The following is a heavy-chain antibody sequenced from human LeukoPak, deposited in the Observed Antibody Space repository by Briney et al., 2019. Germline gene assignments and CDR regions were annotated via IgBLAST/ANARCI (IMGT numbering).Heavy chain of an antibody. Sequence: PSETLSLTCTVSDGSISSSSYYWGWIRQPPGKGLEWIGSIYYSGSTYYNPSLKSRVTISVDTSKNQFSLKLSSVTAADTAVYYCARQSKGLVGYWGQGTLVTVSS. CDR3: ARQSKGLVGY. CDR1: DGSISSSSYY. J-gene: IGHJ4*02. CDR2: IYYSGST. D-gene: IGHD2-2*01. V-gene: IGHV4-39*01.